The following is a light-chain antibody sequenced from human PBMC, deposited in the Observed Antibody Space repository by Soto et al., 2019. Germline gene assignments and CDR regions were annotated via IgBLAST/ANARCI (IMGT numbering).Light chain of an antibody. CDR3: QQRSNWPPWT. Sequence: EIGLTQSPATLSLSPGERATLSCRASQSVSSYLAWYPQKPGQAPRLLIYDASNRATGIPARFSGSGSGTDVTRTISSLEPEDFAVYYCQQRSNWPPWTFGQGTKVEIK. CDR1: QSVSSY. J-gene: IGKJ1*01. V-gene: IGKV3-11*01. CDR2: DAS.